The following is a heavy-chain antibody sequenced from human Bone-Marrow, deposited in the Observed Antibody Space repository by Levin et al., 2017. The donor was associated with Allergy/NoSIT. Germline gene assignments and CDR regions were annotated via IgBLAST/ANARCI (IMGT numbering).Heavy chain of an antibody. J-gene: IGHJ4*02. Sequence: VASVKVSCKPSGYAFTGFYTHWVRQAPGQGLEWMGWINPNSGATNYAQKFKGRVTMTRDTAYRIAYMELTNLKIDDTAVYYCARTGLSSGFVDFDYWGQGTLVAVSS. V-gene: IGHV1-2*02. D-gene: IGHD3-22*01. CDR1: GYAFTGFY. CDR3: ARTGLSSGFVDFDY. CDR2: INPNSGAT.